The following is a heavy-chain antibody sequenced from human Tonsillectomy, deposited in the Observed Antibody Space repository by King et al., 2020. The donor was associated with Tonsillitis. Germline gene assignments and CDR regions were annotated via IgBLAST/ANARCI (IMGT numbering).Heavy chain of an antibody. CDR3: ARLYGSGWTYYFDY. CDR1: GGSISSSSYY. D-gene: IGHD6-19*01. CDR2: IYYSGST. V-gene: IGHV4-39*01. J-gene: IGHJ4*02. Sequence: QLQESGPGLVKPSETLSLTCTVSGGSISSSSYYWGWIRQPPGQGLEWIGSIYYSGSTYYNPSLKSRVTISVDTSKNQFSLTLSSVTAADTAVYYCARLYGSGWTYYFDYWGQGTLVTVSS.